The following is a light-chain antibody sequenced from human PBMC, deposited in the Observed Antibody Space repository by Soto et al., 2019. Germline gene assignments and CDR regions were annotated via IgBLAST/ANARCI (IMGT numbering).Light chain of an antibody. CDR3: QQDKNWPLT. Sequence: EIVMTQSPATLSVSPGERATLSCRASQSVSSNLAWYQQKPGQAPRPLIYGVSTRATGIPARFSGSGSGTEFTLTISSLQSEDFAVYYCQQDKNWPLTFDQGTKVEIK. CDR2: GVS. CDR1: QSVSSN. J-gene: IGKJ1*01. V-gene: IGKV3-15*01.